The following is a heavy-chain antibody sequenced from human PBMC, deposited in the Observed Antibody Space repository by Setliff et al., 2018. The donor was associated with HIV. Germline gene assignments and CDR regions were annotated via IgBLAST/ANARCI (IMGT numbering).Heavy chain of an antibody. CDR1: GYTFTSHY. V-gene: IGHV1-2*02. CDR3: ARNIDMHYDFWSAYDY. J-gene: IGHJ4*02. CDR2: INVNNDAT. D-gene: IGHD3-3*01. Sequence: VASVKVSCKASGYTFTSHYIHWVRQAPGQGLEWMGWINVNNDATNYAQKFQGRVSMTRDTSISTAYMELRSLTSGDTAVYYCARNIDMHYDFWSAYDYWGQGALVTVSS.